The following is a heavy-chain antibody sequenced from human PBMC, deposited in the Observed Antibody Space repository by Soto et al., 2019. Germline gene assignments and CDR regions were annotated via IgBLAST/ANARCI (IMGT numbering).Heavy chain of an antibody. D-gene: IGHD3-22*01. CDR1: GDSISRSHW. CDR2: ISHSGIT. CDR3: ARVRYDRSGFYH. V-gene: IGHV4-4*02. J-gene: IGHJ4*02. Sequence: QVQLQESGPGLVRPSGALSVTCAVSGDSISRSHWWSWVRQSPGKGLEWIGEISHSGITNYNPSLKSRVTISGDKSKNQLSLKLTSVTAADTAVYYCARVRYDRSGFYHWGQGTLVSSSS.